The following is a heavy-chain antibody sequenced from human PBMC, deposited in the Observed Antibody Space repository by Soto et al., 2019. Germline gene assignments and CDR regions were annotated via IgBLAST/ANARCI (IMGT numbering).Heavy chain of an antibody. V-gene: IGHV1-69*05. D-gene: IGHD3-22*01. CDR3: AEGNYHDSTGPFFIDY. CDR1: GGSFSSYG. J-gene: IGHJ4*02. Sequence: QVQLVQSGAEVKKPGSSVKVSCKASGGSFSSYGISWVRQAPGQGLEWMGGIIPMFGTAKYVKKFQGRVTIXXSEFTSTVHMELSSLRSEDTAVYYCAEGNYHDSTGPFFIDYWGQGTRVTVSS. CDR2: IIPMFGTA.